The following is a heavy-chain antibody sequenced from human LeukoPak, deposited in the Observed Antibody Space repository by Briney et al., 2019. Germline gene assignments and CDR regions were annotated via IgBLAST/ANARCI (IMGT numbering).Heavy chain of an antibody. CDR2: ISAYKGYT. Sequence: ASVKVSCKASGYIFTKYGISWVRQAPGQGPEWMGWISAYKGYTDYAQKFQGRVTMTTDTSTSTAYMELRSLRSDDTAVYFCARDQGIHYSSSSHFDYWGQGTLVTVSS. CDR3: ARDQGIHYSSSSHFDY. V-gene: IGHV1-18*01. J-gene: IGHJ4*02. D-gene: IGHD6-6*01. CDR1: GYIFTKYG.